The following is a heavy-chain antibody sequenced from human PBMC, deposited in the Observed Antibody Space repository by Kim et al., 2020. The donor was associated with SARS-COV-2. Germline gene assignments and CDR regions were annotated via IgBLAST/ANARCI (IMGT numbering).Heavy chain of an antibody. Sequence: GGSLRLSCAASGFTFDDYAMHWVRQAPGKGLEWVSGISWNSGSIGYADSVKGRFTISRDNAKNSLYLQMNSLRAEDTALYYCAKDLIGDGSGSYDYWGQGTLVTVSS. J-gene: IGHJ4*02. D-gene: IGHD3-10*01. CDR3: AKDLIGDGSGSYDY. V-gene: IGHV3-9*01. CDR1: GFTFDDYA. CDR2: ISWNSGSI.